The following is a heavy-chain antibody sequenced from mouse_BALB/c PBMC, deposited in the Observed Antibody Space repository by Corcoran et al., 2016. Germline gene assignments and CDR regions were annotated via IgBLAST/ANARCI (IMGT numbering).Heavy chain of an antibody. CDR1: GYTFTNYG. CDR3: ARFYYDYRDLDY. J-gene: IGHJ2*01. D-gene: IGHD2-4*01. CDR2: INTYTGEP. V-gene: IGHV9-3-1*01. Sequence: QIQLVQPGPELKKPGETVKISCKASGYTFTNYGMNWVKQAPGKGFKWMGWINTYTGEPTYADDFKGRFAFSLETSASTAYLQINNLKNEDTATYFCARFYYDYRDLDYWGQGTTLTVSS.